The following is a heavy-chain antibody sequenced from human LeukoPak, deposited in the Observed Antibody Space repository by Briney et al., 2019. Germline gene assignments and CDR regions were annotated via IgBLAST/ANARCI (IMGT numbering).Heavy chain of an antibody. V-gene: IGHV3-7*03. CDR3: AKAAISGVVISFDY. D-gene: IGHD3-3*01. CDR2: INLGGSAK. Sequence: PGGSLRLSCSASGFAFSDYWMNWVRQAPGKGPEWVANINLGGSAKLYVDSVKGRCTISRDNAKNSLYLQMNSLRVEDTAVYYCAKAAISGVVISFDYWGQGTLLTVSS. J-gene: IGHJ4*02. CDR1: GFAFSDYW.